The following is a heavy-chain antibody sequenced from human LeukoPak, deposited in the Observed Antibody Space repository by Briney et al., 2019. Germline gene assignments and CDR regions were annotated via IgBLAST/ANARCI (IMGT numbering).Heavy chain of an antibody. CDR1: GYTFSSYW. CDR3: ARPQYCSGGSCYSADAFDI. D-gene: IGHD2-15*01. J-gene: IGHJ3*02. CDR2: IYPGDSDT. V-gene: IGHV5-51*01. Sequence: GESLKISCKVSGYTFSSYWIGWVRQMPGKGLEWMGIIYPGDSDTRYSPSFQGQVTISADKSITTAYLQWSSLKASDTAMYYCARPQYCSGGSCYSADAFDIWGQGTMVTVSS.